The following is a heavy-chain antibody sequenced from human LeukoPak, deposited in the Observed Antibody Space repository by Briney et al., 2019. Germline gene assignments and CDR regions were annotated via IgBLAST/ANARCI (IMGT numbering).Heavy chain of an antibody. CDR1: GFTFTSSA. Sequence: GASVKVSCKASGFTFTSSAVQWVRQARGQRLEWIGWIVVGSGNTNYARKFQERVTITRDMSTSTAYMELRSLRSDDTAVYYCARDRPYSSGWYGVNWFDPWGQGTLVTVSS. V-gene: IGHV1-58*01. CDR2: IVVGSGNT. J-gene: IGHJ5*02. CDR3: ARDRPYSSGWYGVNWFDP. D-gene: IGHD6-19*01.